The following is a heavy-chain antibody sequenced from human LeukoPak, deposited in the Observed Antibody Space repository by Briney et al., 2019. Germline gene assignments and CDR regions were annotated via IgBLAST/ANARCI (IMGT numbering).Heavy chain of an antibody. CDR3: ARESLLRFLEWLLDY. CDR2: INPSGGST. CDR1: GYTFTSYG. D-gene: IGHD3-3*01. J-gene: IGHJ4*02. Sequence: GASVKVSCKASGYTFTSYGISWVRQAPGQGLEWMGIINPSGGSTSYAQKFQGRVTMTRDTSTSTVYMELSSLRSEDTAVYYCARESLLRFLEWLLDYWGQGTLATVSS. V-gene: IGHV1-46*01.